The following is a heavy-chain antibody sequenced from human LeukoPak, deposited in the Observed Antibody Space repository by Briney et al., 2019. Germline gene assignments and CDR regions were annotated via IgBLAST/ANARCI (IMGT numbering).Heavy chain of an antibody. CDR3: ARGGWSHSFDY. V-gene: IGHV1-2*06. D-gene: IGHD6-19*01. CDR2: INTNSGGT. Sequence: GAXXXASCKASGYTFTGYYMHWVRQAPGQGLEWMGRINTNSGGTNYAQKFQGSVPMTRHTSISTAYMELSRLRSDDTAVYYCARGGWSHSFDYWGQGTLVTVSS. J-gene: IGHJ4*02. CDR1: GYTFTGYY.